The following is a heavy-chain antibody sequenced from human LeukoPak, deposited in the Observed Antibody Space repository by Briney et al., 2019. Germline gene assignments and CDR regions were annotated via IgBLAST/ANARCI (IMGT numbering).Heavy chain of an antibody. CDR2: TYSSGST. D-gene: IGHD3-3*01. V-gene: IGHV4-4*07. J-gene: IGHJ6*04. CDR3: ARDGVVDV. Sequence: PSKTLSLTCTVSGGSISSYYWSWIRQPAGKGLEWIGRTYSSGSTNYNPSLKSRVSMSIGTSKNQFSLKLSSVTAADTAVYYCARDGVVDVWGKGTTVTVSS. CDR1: GGSISSYY.